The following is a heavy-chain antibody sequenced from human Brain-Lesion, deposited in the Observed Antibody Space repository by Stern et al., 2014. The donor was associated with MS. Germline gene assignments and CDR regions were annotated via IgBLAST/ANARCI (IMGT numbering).Heavy chain of an antibody. V-gene: IGHV4-61*02. CDR2: IYSSGST. CDR3: ARETGGYTYGDTDFFDY. D-gene: IGHD5-18*01. CDR1: GDSISSGSFY. Sequence: QVQLVQSGPGLVKPSQTLSLTCIVSGDSISSGSFYWNWIRQPAGKGLEWIGRIYSSGSTNYNPYLKSRVNISGDTSKNQSSLKVISMTAADTAVYYCARETGGYTYGDTDFFDYWGQGALVTVSS. J-gene: IGHJ4*02.